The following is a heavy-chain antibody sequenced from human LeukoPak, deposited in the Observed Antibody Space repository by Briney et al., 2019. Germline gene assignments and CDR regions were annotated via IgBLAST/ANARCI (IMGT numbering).Heavy chain of an antibody. V-gene: IGHV4-31*03. D-gene: IGHD5-12*01. CDR3: AREGGYTRSRGYFDY. Sequence: SETLSLTCTVSGGSISIGGYYWSWIRQHPGKGLEWIGYIYYSGSTYYNPSLKSRVTISVDTSKNQFSLKLSFVAAADTAVYYCAREGGYTRSRGYFDYWGQGTLVTVSS. CDR1: GGSISIGGYY. CDR2: IYYSGST. J-gene: IGHJ4*02.